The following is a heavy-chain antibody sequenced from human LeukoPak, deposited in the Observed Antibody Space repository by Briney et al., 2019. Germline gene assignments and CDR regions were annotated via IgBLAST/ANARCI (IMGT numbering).Heavy chain of an antibody. D-gene: IGHD3-3*01. V-gene: IGHV4-39*01. CDR1: GFTFSSYA. CDR2: IYYSGST. J-gene: IGHJ4*02. CDR3: ARLVFRVAGPALFDY. Sequence: GSLRLSCAASGFTFSSYAMSWVRQPPGKGLEWIGSIYYSGSTYYNPSLKSRVTISVDTSKNQFSLKLSSVTAADTAVYYCARLVFRVAGPALFDYWGQGTLVTVSS.